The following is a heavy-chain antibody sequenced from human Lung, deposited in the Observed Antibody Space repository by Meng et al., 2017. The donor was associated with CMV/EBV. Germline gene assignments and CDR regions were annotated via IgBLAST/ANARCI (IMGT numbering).Heavy chain of an antibody. Sequence: SVXVSXXASGGTFRSYAISWVRQAPGQGLEWMGGFIPVFGTANYAQKFQGRVTITTDESTSTAYMELSSLRSEDTAFYYCARGLTIAVAGPKFGSWRQGXLVTVSS. J-gene: IGHJ4*02. D-gene: IGHD6-13*01. CDR1: GGTFRSYA. V-gene: IGHV1-69*05. CDR2: FIPVFGTA. CDR3: ARGLTIAVAGPKFGS.